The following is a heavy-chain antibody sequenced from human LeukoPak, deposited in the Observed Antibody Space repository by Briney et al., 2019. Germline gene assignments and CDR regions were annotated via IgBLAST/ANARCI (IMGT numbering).Heavy chain of an antibody. CDR2: ISDSGGST. J-gene: IGHJ4*02. CDR3: AKGSSNYDY. CDR1: EFNFSTYA. V-gene: IGHV3-23*01. Sequence: TGGSLRLSCAASEFNFSTYAMSWVRQAPGKGLEWVSVISDSGGSTYYADSVKGRFTISRDNSKNTLYLQVNSLRAEDTAVYYCAKGSSNYDYWGQGTLVTVSS. D-gene: IGHD5-24*01.